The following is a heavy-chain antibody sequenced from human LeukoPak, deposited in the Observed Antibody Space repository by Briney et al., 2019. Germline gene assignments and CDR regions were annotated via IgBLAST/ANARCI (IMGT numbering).Heavy chain of an antibody. CDR2: ISGSGGDT. D-gene: IGHD1-26*01. CDR3: AKKGATTGDFDY. Sequence: GGSLRLSCAASGFTFSNFLMTWVRQAPGRGPEWVSAISGSGGDTYYADSVKGRFTISRDNSKNTLYLQMNSLRAEDTAVYYCAKKGATTGDFDYWGQGTLVTVSS. J-gene: IGHJ4*02. CDR1: GFTFSNFL. V-gene: IGHV3-23*01.